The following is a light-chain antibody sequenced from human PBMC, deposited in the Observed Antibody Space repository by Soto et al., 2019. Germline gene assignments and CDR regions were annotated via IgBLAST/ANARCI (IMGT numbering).Light chain of an antibody. Sequence: QSALTQPASVSGSPGQSITISCTGTSSDVGAYNYVSWYQQHPGKAPKLMIHDVSNRPSGVSNRFSGSKSGNTASLTISGLQAEDEADYYCSSYTSSSSRVFGTGTKVTVL. J-gene: IGLJ1*01. CDR1: SSDVGAYNY. CDR2: DVS. CDR3: SSYTSSSSRV. V-gene: IGLV2-14*03.